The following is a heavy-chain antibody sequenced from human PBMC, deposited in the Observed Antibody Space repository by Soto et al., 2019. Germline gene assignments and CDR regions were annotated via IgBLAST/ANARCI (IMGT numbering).Heavy chain of an antibody. J-gene: IGHJ3*01. CDR1: VRTFSNYA. CDR2: ISDTGGSA. V-gene: IGHV3-23*01. D-gene: IGHD3-10*01. CDR3: VKEGPGRHYHGFFDF. Sequence: PGGSVRLSCASSVRTFSNYAMNWVRHAPGKWLEWVSVISDTGGSAFYADSVKGRFTISRDNSKNTLYLQMNSLRAEDTAIYYCVKEGPGRHYHGFFDFWGRATMDIVS.